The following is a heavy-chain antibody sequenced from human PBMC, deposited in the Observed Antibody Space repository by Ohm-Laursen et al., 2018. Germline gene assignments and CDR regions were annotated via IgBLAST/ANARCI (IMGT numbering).Heavy chain of an antibody. Sequence: SLRLSCSASGFTVSSNYMSWVRQAPGKGLEWVSAISGSGGSTYYADSVKGRFTISRDNSKNTLYLQMNSLRAEDTAVYYCAKDRAEGIAVADYFDYWGQGTLVTVSS. CDR3: AKDRAEGIAVADYFDY. D-gene: IGHD6-19*01. J-gene: IGHJ4*02. CDR2: ISGSGGST. CDR1: GFTVSSNY. V-gene: IGHV3-23*01.